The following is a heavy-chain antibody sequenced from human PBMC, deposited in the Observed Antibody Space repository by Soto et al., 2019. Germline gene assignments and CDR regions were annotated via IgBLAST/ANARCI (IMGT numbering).Heavy chain of an antibody. V-gene: IGHV3-21*04. CDR1: GFTLSSYS. CDR3: AKMGLRPKFDY. J-gene: IGHJ4*02. D-gene: IGHD4-17*01. CDR2: ISSSSTYI. Sequence: GGSLRLSCAASGFTLSSYSMNWVRQAPGKGLEWVSSISSSSTYIYYADSVKGRFTISRDNAKNSVYLQMNSLRAEDTAVYYCAKMGLRPKFDYWGQGTLVTVSS.